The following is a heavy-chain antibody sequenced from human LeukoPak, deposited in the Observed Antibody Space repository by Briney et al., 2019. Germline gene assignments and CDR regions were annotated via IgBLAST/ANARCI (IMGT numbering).Heavy chain of an antibody. Sequence: PGGSLRLSCAASGFTFSSYAMSWVRQAPGNGLEWVSAISGSGGSTGYADSVKGRFTISRDNAKNSLYLQMNSLRAEDTAVYYCAKDRWLCLYYWGQGTLVTVSS. CDR1: GFTFSSYA. J-gene: IGHJ4*02. V-gene: IGHV3-23*01. CDR3: AKDRWLCLYY. CDR2: ISGSGGST. D-gene: IGHD6-19*01.